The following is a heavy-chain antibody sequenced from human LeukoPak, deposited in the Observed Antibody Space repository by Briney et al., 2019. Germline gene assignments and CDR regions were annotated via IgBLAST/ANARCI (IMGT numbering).Heavy chain of an antibody. Sequence: SETLSLTCAVSGGSIGSGGYSWSWIRQPPGKGLEWIGYIYHSGSTYYNPSLKSRVTISVDRSKNQFSLKLSSVTAADTAVYYCAREAYYYDSSGHFDLWGRGTLVTVSS. CDR1: GGSIGSGGYS. V-gene: IGHV4-30-2*01. CDR3: AREAYYYDSSGHFDL. J-gene: IGHJ2*01. D-gene: IGHD3-22*01. CDR2: IYHSGST.